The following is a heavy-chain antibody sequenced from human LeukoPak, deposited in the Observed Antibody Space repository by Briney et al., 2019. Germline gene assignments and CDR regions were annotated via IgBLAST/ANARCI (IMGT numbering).Heavy chain of an antibody. CDR3: AREVRGSYEFDY. D-gene: IGHD1-26*01. J-gene: IGHJ4*02. CDR1: GGSISSSNW. CDR2: INHSGST. V-gene: IGHV4-4*02. Sequence: SETLSLTCAVSGGSISSSNWWSWVRQPPGKGLEWIGEINHSGSTNYNPSLKSRVTISVDTSKNQFSLKLSSVTAADTAVYYCAREVRGSYEFDYWGQGTLVTVSS.